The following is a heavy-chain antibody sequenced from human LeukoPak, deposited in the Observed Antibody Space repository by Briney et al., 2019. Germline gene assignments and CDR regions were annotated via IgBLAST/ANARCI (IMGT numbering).Heavy chain of an antibody. CDR2: INHSGST. CDR3: ARGYHNWFDP. D-gene: IGHD3-22*01. Sequence: PSETLSLTCAVYGGSFSGYYWSWIRQPPGKGLEWIGEINHSGSTNYNPSLKSRVTISVDTSKNQFSLKLSSVTAADTAVYYCARGYHNWFDPWGQGTLVTVSS. CDR1: GGSFSGYY. V-gene: IGHV4-34*01. J-gene: IGHJ5*02.